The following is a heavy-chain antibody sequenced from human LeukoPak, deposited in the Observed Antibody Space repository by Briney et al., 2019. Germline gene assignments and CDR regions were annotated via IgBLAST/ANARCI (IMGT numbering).Heavy chain of an antibody. V-gene: IGHV3-21*01. CDR3: ARGTAAAKIDY. D-gene: IGHD6-13*01. CDR2: ISSSGSSI. Sequence: GGSLRLSCAASGFTFSRYSMNWVRQAPGKGLEWVPSISSSGSSIYYADSVKGRFTISRDNAKNSLYLQMNSLRAEDTAVYYCARGTAAAKIDYWGQGTLVTVSS. CDR1: GFTFSRYS. J-gene: IGHJ4*02.